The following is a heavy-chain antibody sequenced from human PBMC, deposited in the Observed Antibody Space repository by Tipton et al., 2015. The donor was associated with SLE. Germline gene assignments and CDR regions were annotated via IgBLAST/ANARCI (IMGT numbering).Heavy chain of an antibody. D-gene: IGHD3-22*01. V-gene: IGHV4-38-2*02. CDR3: ARASNYYDYNYFDP. CDR1: GYSIRSDYW. CDR2: VYHTGNS. Sequence: TLSLTCTVSGYSIRSDYWWGWIRQPPGKGLEWIGNVYHTGNSYYNPSLESRVTIFADPSKNQFSLKLRSVTAADTAVYFCARASNYYDYNYFDPWGQGTLVTVSS. J-gene: IGHJ5*02.